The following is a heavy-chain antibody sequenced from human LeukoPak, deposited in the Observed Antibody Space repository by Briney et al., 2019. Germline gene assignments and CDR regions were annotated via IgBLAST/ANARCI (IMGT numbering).Heavy chain of an antibody. CDR1: GFTFSIYT. V-gene: IGHV3-48*03. CDR3: ASAHGGSGYDRPFDY. Sequence: PGGSLRLSCEASGFTFSIYTMNWVRQVPGKGLEWVSYIDSSASTTYYAGSVQGRFTISRDNAKNSLYLQMRSLRVEDTAFYYCASAHGGSGYDRPFDYWGQGTLVTVSS. D-gene: IGHD5-12*01. J-gene: IGHJ4*02. CDR2: IDSSASTT.